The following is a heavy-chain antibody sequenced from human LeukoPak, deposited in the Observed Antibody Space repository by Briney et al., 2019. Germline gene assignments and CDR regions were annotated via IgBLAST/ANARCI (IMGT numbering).Heavy chain of an antibody. CDR3: GRSSDYYGSGSYRAGY. Sequence: ASVKVSCKASGYTFTSYGISWVRQAPGQGLEWMGWISAYNGNTNYAQKLQGRVTMTTDTSTSTAYMELRRLRSDDTAVYYCGRSSDYYGSGSYRAGYWGQGTLVTVSS. CDR2: ISAYNGNT. J-gene: IGHJ4*02. CDR1: GYTFTSYG. V-gene: IGHV1-18*04. D-gene: IGHD3-10*01.